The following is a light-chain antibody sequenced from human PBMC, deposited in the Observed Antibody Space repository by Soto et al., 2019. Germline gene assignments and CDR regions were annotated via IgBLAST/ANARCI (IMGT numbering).Light chain of an antibody. J-gene: IGKJ1*01. CDR1: QGVSSY. CDR2: SGS. V-gene: IGKV1-8*01. CDR3: QQYYSYPRT. Sequence: RMTQSPSSLSASTGDRVTITCRASQGVSSYLAWYQQKPGKAPKLLIYSGSTLKSGVPSRFSGSGSGTDFTLTISCLQSEDFATYYCQQYYSYPRTFGQGTKVHIK.